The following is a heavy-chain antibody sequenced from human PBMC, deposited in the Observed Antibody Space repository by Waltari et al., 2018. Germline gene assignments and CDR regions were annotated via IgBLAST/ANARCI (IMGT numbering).Heavy chain of an antibody. D-gene: IGHD3-22*01. CDR2: ISISSSTI. V-gene: IGHV3-48*01. J-gene: IGHJ4*02. CDR3: ARVGSSGYYYFDY. Sequence: EVQLVESGGGLVQPGGSLRLSCAASGFTFSSYSMNWVRQAPGKGLEWVSYISISSSTIYYADSVKGRFTISRDNAKNSLYLQMNSLRAEDTAVYYCARVGSSGYYYFDYWGQGTLVTVSS. CDR1: GFTFSSYS.